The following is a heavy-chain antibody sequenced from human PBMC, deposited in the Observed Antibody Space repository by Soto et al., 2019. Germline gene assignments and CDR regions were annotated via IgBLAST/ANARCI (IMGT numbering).Heavy chain of an antibody. V-gene: IGHV3-23*01. CDR2: ISGSGGST. D-gene: IGHD3-16*01. Sequence: GGSLRLSYAASGFTFSSYAMSWVRQAPGKGLEWVSAISGSGGSTYYADSVKGRFTISRDNTKNTLYLQMNSLRAEDTAVYYCAKDQLSPPRGYVDYWGQGTLVTVSS. CDR3: AKDQLSPPRGYVDY. J-gene: IGHJ4*02. CDR1: GFTFSSYA.